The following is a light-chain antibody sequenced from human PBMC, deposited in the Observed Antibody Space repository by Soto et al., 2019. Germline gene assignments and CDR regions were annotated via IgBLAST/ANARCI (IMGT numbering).Light chain of an antibody. V-gene: IGKV3-20*01. Sequence: ETVFTQSPDTLSLSPGERAPLSCRASQSVSSSYLAWYQQRPGQAPRILIYGASSRATGIPDRFSGSGYGTGFSLTISRLEPEDFALYYCQQYGPSLITFGQGTRLEIK. J-gene: IGKJ5*01. CDR3: QQYGPSLIT. CDR2: GAS. CDR1: QSVSSSY.